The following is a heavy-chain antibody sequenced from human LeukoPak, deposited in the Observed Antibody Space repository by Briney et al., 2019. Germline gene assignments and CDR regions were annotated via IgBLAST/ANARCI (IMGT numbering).Heavy chain of an antibody. J-gene: IGHJ6*03. CDR3: ARHRGDNSNPRYYFYYMDV. CDR2: MYHRGST. D-gene: IGHD4-11*01. V-gene: IGHV4-59*04. Sequence: SETLCLTCTVSGGSISSYYWGWIRQPPGKGLEWIGTMYHRGSTYYNPSLKSRVTMSGDTSKNHFSLKLSSVIAADAAVYYCARHRGDNSNPRYYFYYMDVWGKGTTVTVSS. CDR1: GGSISSYY.